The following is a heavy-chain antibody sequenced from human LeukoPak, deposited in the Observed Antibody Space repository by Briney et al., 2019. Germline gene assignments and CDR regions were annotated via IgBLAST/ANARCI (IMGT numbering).Heavy chain of an antibody. CDR1: GYSFTRYW. J-gene: IGHJ4*02. D-gene: IGHD3-16*01. Sequence: GESLQISCKAFGYSFTRYWIGWVRQTRGKGLEWVAIIYPGDSDTRYSHSFEGQVTISADKSIGTAFLQWRSLKASDSAIYYCAKNTGEGNYFDHWGQGSLVTVSS. V-gene: IGHV5-51*01. CDR3: AKNTGEGNYFDH. CDR2: IYPGDSDT.